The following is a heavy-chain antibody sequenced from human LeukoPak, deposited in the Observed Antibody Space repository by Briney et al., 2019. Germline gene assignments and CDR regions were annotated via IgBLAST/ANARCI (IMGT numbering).Heavy chain of an antibody. CDR2: ISSSSSYI. CDR1: GFTFSSYS. D-gene: IGHD3-10*01. V-gene: IGHV3-21*01. CDR3: ARDLVTMVRGLLY. Sequence: GGSLRLSCAASGFTFSSYSMNWVRQAPGKGLEWVSSISSSSSYIYYADSVKGRFTISRDNAKNSLYLQMNSLRAEDTAVYYCARDLVTMVRGLLYWGQGTLVTVSS. J-gene: IGHJ4*02.